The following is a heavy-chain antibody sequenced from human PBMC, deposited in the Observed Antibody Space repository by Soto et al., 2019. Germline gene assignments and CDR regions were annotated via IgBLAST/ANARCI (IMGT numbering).Heavy chain of an antibody. D-gene: IGHD6-19*01. CDR1: GFIFSSFA. Sequence: QVQLVESGGGVVQPGRSLRLSCAASGFIFSSFAMHWVRQAPGKGLGWVAVISYDGSKKYYADSVKGRFTISRDNLKNTLYLQMNSLRAGDTDVYYCARDFIGVAGDAFGIWGQGTMVTVSS. V-gene: IGHV3-30-3*01. J-gene: IGHJ3*02. CDR3: ARDFIGVAGDAFGI. CDR2: ISYDGSKK.